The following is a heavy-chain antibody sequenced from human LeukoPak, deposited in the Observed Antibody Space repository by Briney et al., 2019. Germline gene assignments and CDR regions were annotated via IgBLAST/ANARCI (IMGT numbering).Heavy chain of an antibody. CDR3: ASNFVEALGIAAAGTPIN. CDR1: GGSISSGGYY. Sequence: PSQTLSLTCTVSGGSISSGGYYWSWIRQHPGKGLEWIGYIYYSGSTYYNPPLKSRVTISVDTSKNQFSLKLSSVTAADTAVYYCASNFVEALGIAAAGTPINWGQGTLVTVSS. J-gene: IGHJ4*02. CDR2: IYYSGST. V-gene: IGHV4-31*03. D-gene: IGHD6-13*01.